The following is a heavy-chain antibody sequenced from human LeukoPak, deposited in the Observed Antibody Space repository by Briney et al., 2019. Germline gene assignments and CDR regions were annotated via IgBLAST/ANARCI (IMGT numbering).Heavy chain of an antibody. J-gene: IGHJ4*02. CDR3: AKDRRIQLWNDY. CDR2: ISGSGGST. V-gene: IGHV3-23*01. CDR1: GFTFSSYA. Sequence: GGSLRLPCAASGFTFSSYAMSWVRQAPGKGLEWVSAISGSGGSTYYADSVKGRFTISRDNSKNTLYLQMNSLRAEDTAVYYCAKDRRIQLWNDYWGQGTLVTVSS. D-gene: IGHD5-18*01.